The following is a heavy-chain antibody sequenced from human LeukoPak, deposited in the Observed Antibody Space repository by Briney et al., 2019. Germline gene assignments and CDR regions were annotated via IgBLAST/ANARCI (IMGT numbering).Heavy chain of an antibody. J-gene: IGHJ4*02. CDR1: GFTFDDYA. V-gene: IGHV3-9*01. CDR3: AKDGDSSGYYWFSNYFDY. D-gene: IGHD3-22*01. CDR2: ISWNSGSI. Sequence: GRSLRLSCAVSGFTFDDYAMHWVRQAPGKGLEWVSGISWNSGSIGYADSVKGRFTISRDNAKNSLYLQMNSLRAEDTALYYCAKDGDSSGYYWFSNYFDYWGQGTLVTVSS.